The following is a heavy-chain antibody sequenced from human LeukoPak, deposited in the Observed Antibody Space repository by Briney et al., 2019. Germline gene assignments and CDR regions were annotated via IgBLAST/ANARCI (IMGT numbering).Heavy chain of an antibody. D-gene: IGHD5/OR15-5a*01. CDR3: ARNYLVSRYYYYYYMDV. J-gene: IGHJ6*03. CDR1: GGPFSSFA. Sequence: SVKVSCKAPGGPFSSFAISWVRQAPGQGLEWMGGIIPIFGTANYAQKFQGRVTITADESTSTAYMELSSLRSEDTAVYYCARNYLVSRYYYYYYMDVWGKGTTVTVSS. CDR2: IIPIFGTA. V-gene: IGHV1-69*13.